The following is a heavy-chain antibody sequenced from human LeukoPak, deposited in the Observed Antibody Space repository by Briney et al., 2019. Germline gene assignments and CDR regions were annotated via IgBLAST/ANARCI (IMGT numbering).Heavy chain of an antibody. CDR3: ARRATYYDILTGGHDAFDI. Sequence: SETLSLTCTVSGGSISSYYWSWIRQPPGKGLEWIGYIYYSGSTNYNPSLKSRVTISVDTSKNQSSLKLSSVTAADTAVYYCARRATYYDILTGGHDAFDIWGQGTMVTVSS. D-gene: IGHD3-9*01. V-gene: IGHV4-59*08. CDR1: GGSISSYY. CDR2: IYYSGST. J-gene: IGHJ3*02.